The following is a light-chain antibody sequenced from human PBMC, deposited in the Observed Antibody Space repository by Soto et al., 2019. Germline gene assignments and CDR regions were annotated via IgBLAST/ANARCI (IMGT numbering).Light chain of an antibody. J-gene: IGLJ7*01. CDR3: CSYAGTSTHTV. V-gene: IGLV2-23*02. CDR2: EVS. Sequence: QSALTQPASVSGSPGQSITISCTGTSSDVGSYKLVSWYQQHPGKAPKLMISEVSKRPSGISDRFSGSKSGSTASLTISGLHAEDEADDYCCSYAGTSTHTVFGGGTQLTVL. CDR1: SSDVGSYKL.